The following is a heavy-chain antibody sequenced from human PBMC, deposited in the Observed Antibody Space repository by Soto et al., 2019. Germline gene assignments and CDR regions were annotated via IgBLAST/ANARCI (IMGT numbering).Heavy chain of an antibody. Sequence: SQTLSLTCAISGDSVSSNSAAWNWIRQSPSRGLEWLGRTYYRSKWYNDYAVSVKSRITINPDTSKNQFSLQLNSVTPEDTAVYYCARENSSRSWWGAYYYYGMDAWRQGPTVTAYS. CDR2: TYYRSKWYN. CDR1: GDSVSSNSAA. V-gene: IGHV6-1*01. CDR3: ARENSSRSWWGAYYYYGMDA. D-gene: IGHD6-13*01. J-gene: IGHJ6*01.